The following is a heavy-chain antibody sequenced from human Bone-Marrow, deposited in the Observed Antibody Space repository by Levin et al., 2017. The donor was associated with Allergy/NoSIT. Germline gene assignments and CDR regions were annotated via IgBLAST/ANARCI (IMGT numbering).Heavy chain of an antibody. Sequence: GESLKISCAASGFTFSSYSMNWVRQAPGKGLEWVSSISSSSSYIYYADSVKGRFTISRDNAKNSLYLQMNSLRAEDTAVYYCARDFSATMIVVTPLHWGQGTLVTVSS. D-gene: IGHD3-22*01. CDR3: ARDFSATMIVVTPLH. J-gene: IGHJ4*02. CDR2: ISSSSSYI. V-gene: IGHV3-21*01. CDR1: GFTFSSYS.